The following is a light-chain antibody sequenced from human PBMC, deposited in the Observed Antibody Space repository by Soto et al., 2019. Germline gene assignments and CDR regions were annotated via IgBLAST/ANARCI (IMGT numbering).Light chain of an antibody. V-gene: IGKV3-20*01. CDR3: QQYGASPFT. Sequence: VVLTQSPATLSLTPGEPATLSCRASRDVYINALAWYQQKPGRTPTLLICGASTRATGIPDRFSATGSGTEFSLTISSVEPEDFAVYYCQQYGASPFTFGPGTRVEI. J-gene: IGKJ3*01. CDR2: GAS. CDR1: RDVYINA.